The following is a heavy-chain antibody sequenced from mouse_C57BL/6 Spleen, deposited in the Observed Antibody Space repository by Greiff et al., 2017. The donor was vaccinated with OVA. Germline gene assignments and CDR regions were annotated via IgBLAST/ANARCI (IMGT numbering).Heavy chain of an antibody. Sequence: VQLQQPGAELVMPGASVKLSCKASGYTFTSYWMHWVKQRPGQGLEWIGEIDPSDSYTNYNQKFKGKSTLTVDKSSSTAYMQLSSLTSEDSAVYYCAAGSTGKNYFDYWGQGTTLTVSS. D-gene: IGHD6-1*01. V-gene: IGHV1-69*01. CDR3: AAGSTGKNYFDY. CDR1: GYTFTSYW. J-gene: IGHJ2*01. CDR2: IDPSDSYT.